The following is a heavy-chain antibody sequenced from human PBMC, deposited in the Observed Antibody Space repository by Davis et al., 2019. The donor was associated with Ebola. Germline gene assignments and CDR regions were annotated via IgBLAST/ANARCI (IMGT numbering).Heavy chain of an antibody. J-gene: IGHJ6*02. CDR2: ISNDGNNK. CDR3: ARVPILPYGDYEYYYKKYGMDV. D-gene: IGHD4-17*01. CDR1: GFTFSDFA. Sequence: GESLKISCAASGFTFSDFALHWVRQAPGKGLEWVALISNDGNNKYLADSVKGRFAISRDNSKNTLYLHLNTLRREDTAVYYCARVPILPYGDYEYYYKKYGMDVWGQGTTVTVSS. V-gene: IGHV3-30*09.